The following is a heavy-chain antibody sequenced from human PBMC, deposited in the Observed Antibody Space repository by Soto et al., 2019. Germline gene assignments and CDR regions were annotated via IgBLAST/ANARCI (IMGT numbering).Heavy chain of an antibody. CDR1: GGSISSYY. D-gene: IGHD2-15*01. V-gene: IGHV4-59*08. CDR2: IYYSGST. CDR3: ARLGYCSGGSCYTSYYMDV. J-gene: IGHJ6*03. Sequence: SETLSLTCTVSGGSISSYYWSWIRQPPGKGLEWIGYIYYSGSTNYNPSLKSRVTISVDTSKNQFSLKLSSVTAADTAVYYCARLGYCSGGSCYTSYYMDVWGKGTTVT.